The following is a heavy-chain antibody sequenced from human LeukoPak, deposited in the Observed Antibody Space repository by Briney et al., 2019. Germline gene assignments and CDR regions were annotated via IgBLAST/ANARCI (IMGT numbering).Heavy chain of an antibody. Sequence: GVSVKVSCKASRYTFSNFEINWVRQAPGAGLEWLGWISGNNDNPNYGQKFQGRFTVTTDSSTNTAYMELRNLRLDDTAVYYCARDGTSTDDYWGQGTLVSVPS. CDR2: ISGNNDNP. D-gene: IGHD2-2*01. CDR1: RYTFSNFE. V-gene: IGHV1-18*01. CDR3: ARDGTSTDDY. J-gene: IGHJ4*02.